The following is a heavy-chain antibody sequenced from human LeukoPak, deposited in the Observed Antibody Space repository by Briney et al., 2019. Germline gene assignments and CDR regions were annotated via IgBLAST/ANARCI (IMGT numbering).Heavy chain of an antibody. CDR3: ATGDCSGGSCHAFGI. J-gene: IGHJ3*02. CDR2: IKRKSEGGQT. V-gene: IGHV3-15*01. D-gene: IGHD2-15*01. CDR1: GFTFSTYS. Sequence: GRSLRLSCAASGFTFSTYSINWVRQAPGKGPEWIGRIKRKSEGGQTDYAAPVQGRFTISRDDSKTTSYLQMNSLKTEDTAVYSCATGDCSGGSCHAFGIWGQGTMVTVSS.